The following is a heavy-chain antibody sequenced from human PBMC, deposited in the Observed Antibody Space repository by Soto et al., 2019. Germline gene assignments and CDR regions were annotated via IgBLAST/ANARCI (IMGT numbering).Heavy chain of an antibody. J-gene: IGHJ5*02. CDR3: SQGARAKEGICLLDS. D-gene: IGHD3-3*02. CDR2: LLRPGRST. Sequence: RRSLRRSCAAPGFMFSDYAMPFARQAPGKELEWVSGLLRPGRSTYYADSVRGRFTISCYTSANTVYLQMDSLRAEYTAVYYCSQGARAKEGICLLDSWAQGTFVTVSS. CDR1: GFMFSDYA. V-gene: IGHV3-23*01.